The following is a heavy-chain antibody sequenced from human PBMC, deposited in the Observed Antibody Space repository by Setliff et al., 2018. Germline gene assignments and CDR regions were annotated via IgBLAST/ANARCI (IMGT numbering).Heavy chain of an antibody. D-gene: IGHD2-2*01. Sequence: ASVKVSCKASGYTFTSYGISWVRQAPGQGLEWMGWISAYNGNTNYAQKLQGRVTMTTDTSTSTAYMELRSLRSDDTAVYYCARDPSLYCSSTSCAPHWFDPWGQGTLVTVSS. CDR3: ARDPSLYCSSTSCAPHWFDP. V-gene: IGHV1-18*01. J-gene: IGHJ5*02. CDR1: GYTFTSYG. CDR2: ISAYNGNT.